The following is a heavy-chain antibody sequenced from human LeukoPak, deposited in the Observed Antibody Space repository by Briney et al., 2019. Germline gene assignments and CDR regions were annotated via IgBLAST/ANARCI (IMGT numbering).Heavy chain of an antibody. CDR2: ISRYNGKR. V-gene: IGHV1-18*01. CDR1: GYTFTNYY. D-gene: IGHD3-22*01. J-gene: IGHJ4*02. CDR3: AILRGDYYDSSGYPFDY. Sequence: ASVKVSCKTSGYTFTNYYISWVRQAPGQGLEWMGWISRYNGKRNYAQKLQGRVTLTTDTSTSTAYMELRSLRSDDTAVYYCAILRGDYYDSSGYPFDYWGQGTLVTVSS.